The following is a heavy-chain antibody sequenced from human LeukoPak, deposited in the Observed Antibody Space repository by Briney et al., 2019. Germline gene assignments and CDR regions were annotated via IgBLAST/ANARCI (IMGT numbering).Heavy chain of an antibody. CDR3: ARSRTAADFDY. CDR1: GFTFSSYA. J-gene: IGHJ4*02. D-gene: IGHD6-13*01. V-gene: IGHV3-53*01. CDR2: IYSGGST. Sequence: GGSLRLSCAASGFTFSSYAMSWVRQAPGKGLEWVSVIYSGGSTYYADSVKGRFTISRDNSKNTLYLQMNSLRAEDTAVYYCARSRTAADFDYWGQGTLVTVSS.